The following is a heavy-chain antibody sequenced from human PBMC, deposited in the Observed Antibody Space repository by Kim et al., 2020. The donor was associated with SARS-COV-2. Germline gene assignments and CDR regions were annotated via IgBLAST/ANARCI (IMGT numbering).Heavy chain of an antibody. J-gene: IGHJ4*02. Sequence: AQRFQGRGTITGDKSTCTVYMELSSLRSEDTAVYYCARERGYGSGTYYDYWGQGTLVTVSS. CDR3: ARERGYGSGTYYDY. V-gene: IGHV1-69*04. D-gene: IGHD3-10*01.